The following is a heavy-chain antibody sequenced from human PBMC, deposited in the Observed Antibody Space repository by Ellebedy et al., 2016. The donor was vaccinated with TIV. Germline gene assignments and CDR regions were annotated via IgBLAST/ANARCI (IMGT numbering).Heavy chain of an antibody. CDR2: IDPSDSYT. J-gene: IGHJ6*02. V-gene: IGHV5-10-1*01. CDR1: GYSFTTYW. Sequence: GESLKISCKTSGYSFTTYWLSWVRQMPGKGLEWMARIDPSDSYTNYNPSFQDHVTISIDKSTTSAYLQWRSLKASDTAMYYCGRHFASYRMDVWGQGTAVTVSS. CDR3: GRHFASYRMDV.